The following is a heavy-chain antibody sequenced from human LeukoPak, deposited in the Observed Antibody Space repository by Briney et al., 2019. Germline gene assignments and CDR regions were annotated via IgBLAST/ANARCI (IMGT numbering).Heavy chain of an antibody. CDR1: GFTFSSYG. CDR3: AKGLRQWLIFDAFDI. CDR2: IWYDGSNK. V-gene: IGHV3-33*06. J-gene: IGHJ3*02. Sequence: GGSLRLSCAASGFTFSSYGMHWVRQAPGKGLEWVAVIWYDGSNKYYADSVKGRFTISRDNSKNTLYLQMNSLRAEDTAVYYCAKGLRQWLIFDAFDIWGQGTMVTVSS. D-gene: IGHD6-19*01.